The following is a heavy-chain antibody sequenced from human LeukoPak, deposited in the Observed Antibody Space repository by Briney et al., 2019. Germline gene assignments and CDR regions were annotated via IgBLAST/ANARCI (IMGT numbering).Heavy chain of an antibody. D-gene: IGHD2-2*01. Sequence: QPGGSLRLSCAASGFTFDDYAMHWVRQAPGKGLEWVSLISGVGGSTYYADSVKGRFTISTDNSKTSLYVQMNSMRTEDTALYYCAKDMGCSSTSCLIDYWGQGTLVTVSS. CDR2: ISGVGGST. J-gene: IGHJ4*02. V-gene: IGHV3-43*02. CDR1: GFTFDDYA. CDR3: AKDMGCSSTSCLIDY.